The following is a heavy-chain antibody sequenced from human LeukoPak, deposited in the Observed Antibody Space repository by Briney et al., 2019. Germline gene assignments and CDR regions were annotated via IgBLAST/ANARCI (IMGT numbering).Heavy chain of an antibody. J-gene: IGHJ4*02. D-gene: IGHD1-14*01. Sequence: GGSLRLSCEGSGFTFSNYWMSWVRQAPGKGLEWVANIQQHGSETYYGDSVKGRFTISRDNAKNSLYLQMNSLRAEDTAVYYCARVVTTSEDWGQGTLVTVSS. CDR3: ARVVTTSED. V-gene: IGHV3-7*01. CDR2: IQQHGSET. CDR1: GFTFSNYW.